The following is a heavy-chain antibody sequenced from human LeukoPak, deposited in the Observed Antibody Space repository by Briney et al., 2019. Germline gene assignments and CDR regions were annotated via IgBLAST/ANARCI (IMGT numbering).Heavy chain of an antibody. Sequence: GGSLRLSCAASGFTFSSYSMNWVRQAPGKGLEWVSYISSSSSTIYYADSVKGRFTISRDNAKNSLYLQMNSLRAEDTAVYYCARVRYYDSSGDYGYWGQGTLVTVSS. CDR3: ARVRYYDSSGDYGY. CDR2: ISSSSSTI. J-gene: IGHJ4*02. CDR1: GFTFSSYS. D-gene: IGHD3-22*01. V-gene: IGHV3-48*01.